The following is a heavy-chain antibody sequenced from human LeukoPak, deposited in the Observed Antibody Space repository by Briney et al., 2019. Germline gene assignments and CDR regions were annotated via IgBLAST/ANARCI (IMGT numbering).Heavy chain of an antibody. V-gene: IGHV4-59*08. CDR3: ARQGCSGGSCYSGPIDY. CDR2: IYYGGST. Sequence: KPSETLSLICTVSGGSISGYYWSWIRQPPGKGLEWIGYIYYGGSTNYNPSLRSRVTISVGTSQNQFSLKLSSVTAADTAVYYCARQGCSGGSCYSGPIDYWGQGTLVTVSS. J-gene: IGHJ4*02. D-gene: IGHD2-15*01. CDR1: GGSISGYY.